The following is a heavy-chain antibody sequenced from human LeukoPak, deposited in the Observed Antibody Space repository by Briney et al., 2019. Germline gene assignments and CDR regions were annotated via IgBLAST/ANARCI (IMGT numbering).Heavy chain of an antibody. D-gene: IGHD2-15*01. CDR1: GGSFNYYY. CDR2: INHSGST. V-gene: IGHV4-34*01. J-gene: IGHJ4*02. CDR3: ARAGCSGDSCYTGYY. Sequence: SETLSLTCAVSGGSFNYYYWNWIPQPPGGGLEWIGEINHSGSTNYYPSLKSRVTMSVDTSKNQISLKMSSVTAADTVVYFCARAGCSGDSCYTGYYWGQGTLVTVSS.